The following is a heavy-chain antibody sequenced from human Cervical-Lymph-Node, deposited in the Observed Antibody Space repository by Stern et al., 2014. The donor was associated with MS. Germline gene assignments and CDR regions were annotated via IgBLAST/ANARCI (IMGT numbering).Heavy chain of an antibody. D-gene: IGHD6-13*01. CDR1: GFTFSSYA. Sequence: EVQLVESGGGLVQPGGSLRLSCSASGFTFSSYAMHWVRQAPGKGLEYVSAISSNGGSTYYADSVNGRFTISRDNSKNTLYLQMSSLRAEDTAVYYCVKGRETIAAAGTGFDYWGQGTLVTVSS. V-gene: IGHV3-64D*06. CDR2: ISSNGGST. J-gene: IGHJ4*02. CDR3: VKGRETIAAAGTGFDY.